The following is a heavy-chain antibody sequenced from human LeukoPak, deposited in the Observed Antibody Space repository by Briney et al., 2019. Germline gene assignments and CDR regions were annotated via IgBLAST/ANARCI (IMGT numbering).Heavy chain of an antibody. V-gene: IGHV1-2*04. D-gene: IGHD6-13*01. Sequence: ASVKVSCKASGYTFTGYYMHWVRQAPGQGLEWMGWINPNSGGTNYAQKFQGWVTMTRDTSISTAYMELSRLRSDDTAVHYCARGTKQQLLGDWFDPWGQGTLVTVSS. CDR3: ARGTKQQLLGDWFDP. CDR1: GYTFTGYY. CDR2: INPNSGGT. J-gene: IGHJ5*02.